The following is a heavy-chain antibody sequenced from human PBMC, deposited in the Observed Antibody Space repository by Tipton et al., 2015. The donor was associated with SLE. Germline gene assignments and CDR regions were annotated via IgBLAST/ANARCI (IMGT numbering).Heavy chain of an antibody. CDR1: GGSFSGYY. CDR2: INHSGST. Sequence: KPSETLSLTGAVYGGSFSGYYWSWIRQPPGKGLEWIGEINHSGSTNYNPSLKSRVTISVDTSKKQFSLKLSSVTAADTAVYYCASRGRMIAVAVRHAFDSWGQGTLVTVSS. D-gene: IGHD6-19*01. J-gene: IGHJ3*01. CDR3: ASRGRMIAVAVRHAFDS. V-gene: IGHV4-34*01.